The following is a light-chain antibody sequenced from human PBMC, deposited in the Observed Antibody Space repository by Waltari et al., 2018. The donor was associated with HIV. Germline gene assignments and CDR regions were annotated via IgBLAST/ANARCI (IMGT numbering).Light chain of an antibody. V-gene: IGKV1-39*01. J-gene: IGKJ1*01. CDR2: AAS. Sequence: DIQMTQSPSSLSASVGDRVTITCRASQGISSDLNWYQQKPGKAPKLLIYAASSLQSGVPSRFSGSGSGTEFTLTISSLQPEDFATYYCQQNNSNPRTFGQGTKVEIK. CDR3: QQNNSNPRT. CDR1: QGISSD.